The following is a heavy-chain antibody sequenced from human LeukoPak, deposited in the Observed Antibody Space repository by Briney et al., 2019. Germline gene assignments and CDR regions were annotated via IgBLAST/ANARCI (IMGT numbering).Heavy chain of an antibody. Sequence: SQTLSLTCTVSGGSISSGGYSWSWIRQHPGKGLEWIGYIYYSGSTYSNPPLKSRVTISLDTSKNQFSLKLSSVTAADTAVYYCARNTDGYSHFDYWGQGTLVTVSS. J-gene: IGHJ4*02. CDR3: ARNTDGYSHFDY. CDR1: GGSISSGGYS. CDR2: IYYSGST. D-gene: IGHD5-24*01. V-gene: IGHV4-31*03.